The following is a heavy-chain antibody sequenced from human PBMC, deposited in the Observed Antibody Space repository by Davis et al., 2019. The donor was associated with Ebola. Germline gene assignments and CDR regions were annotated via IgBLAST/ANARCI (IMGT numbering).Heavy chain of an antibody. CDR1: GYTFTSYG. Sequence: ASVKVSCKASGYTFTSYGINWVRQATGQGLEWMGWMNPNSGNTGYAQKFQGRVTMTRNTSISTAYMELNSLRSEDTAVYYCARVLNYDFWSGYAALITERNWFDPWGQGTLVTVSS. CDR3: ARVLNYDFWSGYAALITERNWFDP. CDR2: MNPNSGNT. J-gene: IGHJ5*02. V-gene: IGHV1-8*02. D-gene: IGHD3-3*01.